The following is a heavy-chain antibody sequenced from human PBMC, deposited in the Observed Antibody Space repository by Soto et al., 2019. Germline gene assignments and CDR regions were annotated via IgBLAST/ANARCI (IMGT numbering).Heavy chain of an antibody. CDR1: GYILTSYT. V-gene: IGHV1-3*01. J-gene: IGHJ6*02. CDR3: ARFKGGAYGMDV. Sequence: ASVKVCCKASGYILTSYTRQWVRQAPGQRLEWMGWINVDNGNTRYSQKFQGRVTITRDTSANTAYMELSSLRSEDTAIFYCARFKGGAYGMDVWGQGTTVTVSS. D-gene: IGHD2-15*01. CDR2: INVDNGNT.